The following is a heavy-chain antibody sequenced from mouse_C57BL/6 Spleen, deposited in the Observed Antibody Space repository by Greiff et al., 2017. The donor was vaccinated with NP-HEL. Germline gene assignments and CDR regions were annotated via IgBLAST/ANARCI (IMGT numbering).Heavy chain of an antibody. Sequence: VQLQQSGAELVKPGASVKLSCKASGYTFTEYTIHWVKQRSGQGLEWIGWFYPGSGSIKYNEKFKDKATLTADKSSSTVYMELSRLTSEDSAVYFCAIHEGDYYGSSHNAMDYWGQGTSVTVSS. CDR3: AIHEGDYYGSSHNAMDY. CDR1: GYTFTEYT. J-gene: IGHJ4*01. V-gene: IGHV1-62-2*01. CDR2: FYPGSGSI. D-gene: IGHD1-1*01.